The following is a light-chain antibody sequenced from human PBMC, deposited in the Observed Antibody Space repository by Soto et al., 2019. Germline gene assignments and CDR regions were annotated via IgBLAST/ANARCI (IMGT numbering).Light chain of an antibody. CDR3: QQYGSSSWT. Sequence: EIVLTQSPGTLSLSPGERATLSCRASQSVSSSYLAWHQQKPGQAPRLLIYGTSSRATAIPDRFSGSGSGTDFTLTISRLEPEDFAVYYCQQYGSSSWTFGQGTKVEIK. CDR1: QSVSSSY. CDR2: GTS. V-gene: IGKV3-20*01. J-gene: IGKJ1*01.